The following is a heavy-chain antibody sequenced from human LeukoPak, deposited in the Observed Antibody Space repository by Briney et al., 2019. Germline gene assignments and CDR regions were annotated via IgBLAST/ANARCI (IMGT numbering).Heavy chain of an antibody. J-gene: IGHJ4*02. V-gene: IGHV3-23*01. CDR3: ASQTDKSLTYSNRY. CDR2: ISGSDGST. Sequence: GGSLRLSCAASGFTFSSYAMSWVRQAPGKGLEWVSGISGSDGSTYYADSVKGRFTISRENSKNTLCLQMNSLRAEDTAVYYCASQTDKSLTYSNRYWGQGTLVTVSS. D-gene: IGHD1-26*01. CDR1: GFTFSSYA.